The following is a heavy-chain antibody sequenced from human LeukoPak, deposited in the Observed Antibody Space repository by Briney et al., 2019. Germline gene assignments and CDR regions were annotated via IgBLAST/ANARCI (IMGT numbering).Heavy chain of an antibody. V-gene: IGHV1-18*01. J-gene: IGHJ3*02. CDR1: GYTFTNYG. D-gene: IGHD3-10*01. CDR2: ISAYNGNT. Sequence: ASVKVSCKASGYTFTNYGISWVRQAPGQGLEWMGWISAYNGNTHYAQNLQGRVTMTTDTSTSTAYMELRSLRSDDTAVYYCARVRIWFGELGAFDIWGQGTMVTVSS. CDR3: ARVRIWFGELGAFDI.